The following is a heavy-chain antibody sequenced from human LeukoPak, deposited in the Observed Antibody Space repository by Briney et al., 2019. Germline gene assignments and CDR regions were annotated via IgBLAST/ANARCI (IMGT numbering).Heavy chain of an antibody. J-gene: IGHJ4*02. CDR3: ARLGARQVLDY. CDR1: GFTFSSYW. Sequence: GGSLRLSCTASGFTFSSYWMSWVRQAPGKGLEWVANIKQDGGEKYYVDSVKGRFIISRDNAKNSLYLQMNSLRAEDTAVYYCARLGARQVLDYWGQGTLVTVSS. V-gene: IGHV3-7*01. CDR2: IKQDGGEK. D-gene: IGHD4-17*01.